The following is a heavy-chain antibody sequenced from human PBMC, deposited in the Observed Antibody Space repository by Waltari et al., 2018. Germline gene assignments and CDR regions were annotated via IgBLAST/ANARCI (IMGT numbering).Heavy chain of an antibody. D-gene: IGHD3-10*01. CDR3: ARDADYDRSGSDY. J-gene: IGHJ4*02. CDR2: MGADGDTT. CDR1: GCTFRNYW. Sequence: EVLMVESGGGLVHPGGSLRLSCAVSGCTFRNYWMPWVRQAPGKGLGLISRMGADGDTTENADSVKGRFTISRDSAKHELYLKMNSLRDDDTAVYYCARDADYDRSGSDYWGQGTLVTVSS. V-gene: IGHV3-74*01.